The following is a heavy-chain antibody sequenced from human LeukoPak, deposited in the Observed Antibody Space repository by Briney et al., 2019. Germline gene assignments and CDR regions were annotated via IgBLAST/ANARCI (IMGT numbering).Heavy chain of an antibody. D-gene: IGHD3-10*01. CDR1: GYTFTGYY. V-gene: IGHV1-2*02. Sequence: ASVKVSCKASGYTFTGYYMHWVRQAPGQGLEWMGWINPNSGGTNYAQELQGRVTMTTDTSTSTAYMELRSLRSDDTAVYYCARVAMVRGVIIATKPLDYWGQGTLVTVSS. J-gene: IGHJ4*02. CDR3: ARVAMVRGVIIATKPLDY. CDR2: INPNSGGT.